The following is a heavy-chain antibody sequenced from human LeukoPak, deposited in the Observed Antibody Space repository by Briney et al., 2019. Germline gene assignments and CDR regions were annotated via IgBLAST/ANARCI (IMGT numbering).Heavy chain of an antibody. CDR1: GFTFSSYS. D-gene: IGHD6-19*01. CDR2: ISSSSSTI. J-gene: IGHJ4*02. CDR3: ARVVAVAGTGGVDY. Sequence: PGGSLRLSCAASGFTFSSYSMNWVRQAPGKGLEWVSYISSSSSTIYYADSVKGRFTISRDNAKNSLYLQMNSLRAEDTAVYYCARVVAVAGTGGVDYWGQGTLVTVSS. V-gene: IGHV3-48*01.